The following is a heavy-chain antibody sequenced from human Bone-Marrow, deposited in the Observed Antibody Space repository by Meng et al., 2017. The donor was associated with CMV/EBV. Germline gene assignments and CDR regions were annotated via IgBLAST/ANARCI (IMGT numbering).Heavy chain of an antibody. J-gene: IGHJ6*01. D-gene: IGHD3-10*01. CDR3: ARAPRVRGVTSGMDV. V-gene: IGHV3-7*01. CDR2: IKQDGSEK. CDR1: GFTFSSYW. Sequence: GESLKISCAASGFTFSSYWMSWVRQAPGKGLEWVANIKQDGSEKYYVDSVKGRFTISRDNAKNSLYLQMNSLRAEDTAVYYCARAPRVRGVTSGMDVWGQGNTVNGAS.